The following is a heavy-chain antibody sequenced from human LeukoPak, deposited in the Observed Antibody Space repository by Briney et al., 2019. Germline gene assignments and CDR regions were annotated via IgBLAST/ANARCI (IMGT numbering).Heavy chain of an antibody. Sequence: PGGSLRLSCAASGFTFSSYAMTWVRQAPGKGLEWVSTISGSGGSTYYPDSVKGRFTISRDNFKNTLYLQMNSLRAEDTAVYYCARVVNGGYWGQGTLVTVSS. CDR2: ISGSGGST. CDR3: ARVVNGGY. CDR1: GFTFSSYA. D-gene: IGHD2-8*01. V-gene: IGHV3-23*01. J-gene: IGHJ4*02.